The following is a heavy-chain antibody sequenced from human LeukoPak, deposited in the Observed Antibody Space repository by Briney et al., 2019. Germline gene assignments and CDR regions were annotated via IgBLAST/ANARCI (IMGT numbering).Heavy chain of an antibody. CDR2: INSDGSST. J-gene: IGHJ4*02. CDR3: ARDASFKADY. Sequence: GGSLRLSCAASGFTFSSYWMHWVRQVPGRGLVWVSRINSDGSSTTYADSVKGRFTISRDNTKNTPFLQMNSLRDEDTAVYYCARDASFKADYWGQGTLVTVSS. V-gene: IGHV3-74*01. CDR1: GFTFSSYW.